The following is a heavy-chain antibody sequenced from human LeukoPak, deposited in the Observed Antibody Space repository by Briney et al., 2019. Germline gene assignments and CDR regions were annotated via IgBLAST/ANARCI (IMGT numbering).Heavy chain of an antibody. D-gene: IGHD3-10*01. Sequence: AGGSLRLSCAASKFIFSDYGMHWVRQAPGKGLEWVAFIWYDGSDEYYADSVKGRLTISRDSSKNTLYLQMNSLTTEDTAVYYCARYDGGSGPFDYWGQGTLVTVSS. CDR3: ARYDGGSGPFDY. V-gene: IGHV3-30*02. J-gene: IGHJ4*02. CDR1: KFIFSDYG. CDR2: IWYDGSDE.